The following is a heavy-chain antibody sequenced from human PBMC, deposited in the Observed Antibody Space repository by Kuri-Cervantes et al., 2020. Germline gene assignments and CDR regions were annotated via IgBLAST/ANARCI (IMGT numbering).Heavy chain of an antibody. CDR3: ARGSYRHYYFDY. CDR2: ISSSSSYI. Sequence: GESLKISCAAFGFTFDDYAMHWVRQAPGKGLEWVSGISSSSSYIYYADSVKGRFTISRDNAKNSLYLQMNSLRAEDTAVYYCARGSYRHYYFDYWGRGNLVTVSS. V-gene: IGHV3-21*01. J-gene: IGHJ4*02. CDR1: GFTFDDYA. D-gene: IGHD3-16*02.